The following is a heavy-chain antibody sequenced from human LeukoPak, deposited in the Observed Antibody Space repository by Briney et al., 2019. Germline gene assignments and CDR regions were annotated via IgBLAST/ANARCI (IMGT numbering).Heavy chain of an antibody. CDR1: GGSISSYY. V-gene: IGHV4-59*01. D-gene: IGHD3-22*01. J-gene: IGHJ3*02. Sequence: SETLSLTCTVSGGSISSYYWSWIRQPPGKGLEWIGYIYYSGSTNYNPSLKSRVTISVDTSKNQFSLKLSSVTAADTAVYYCARYEAIYDSRDAFDIWGQGTMVTVSS. CDR3: ARYEAIYDSRDAFDI. CDR2: IYYSGST.